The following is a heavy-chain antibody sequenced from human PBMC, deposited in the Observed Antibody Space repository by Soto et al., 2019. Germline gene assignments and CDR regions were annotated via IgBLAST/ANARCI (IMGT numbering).Heavy chain of an antibody. CDR2: ISSSSYI. V-gene: IGHV3-21*01. Sequence: GGSLRLSCAASGFTFSSYSMNWVRQAPGKGLEWVSSISSSSYIYYADSVKGRFTISRDNAKNSLYLQMNSLRAEDTAVYYCARTSSSSGFDYWGQGTLVTVSS. J-gene: IGHJ4*02. CDR1: GFTFSSYS. D-gene: IGHD6-6*01. CDR3: ARTSSSSGFDY.